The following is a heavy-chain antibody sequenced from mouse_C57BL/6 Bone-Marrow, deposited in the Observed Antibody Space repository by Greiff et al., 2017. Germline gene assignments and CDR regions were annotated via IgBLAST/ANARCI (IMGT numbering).Heavy chain of an antibody. D-gene: IGHD1-1*01. CDR3: AREGFITTVPFAY. Sequence: VQLQQPGAELVMPGASVKLSCKASGYTFTSYWMHWVKQRPGQGLEWIGEIDPSDSYTNYNQKFKGKSTLTVDKSYSTAYMQLSSLTSEDSAVYYCAREGFITTVPFAYWGQGTLVTVSA. J-gene: IGHJ3*01. CDR2: IDPSDSYT. V-gene: IGHV1-69*01. CDR1: GYTFTSYW.